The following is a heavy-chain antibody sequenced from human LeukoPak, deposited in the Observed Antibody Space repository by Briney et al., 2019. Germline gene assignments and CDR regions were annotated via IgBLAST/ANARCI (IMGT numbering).Heavy chain of an antibody. J-gene: IGHJ4*02. V-gene: IGHV4-39*01. CDR1: GGSISSSSYY. CDR3: ARGYYSDYFDY. D-gene: IGHD3-10*01. Sequence: SETLSLTCTVSGGSISSSSYYWGWIRQPPGKGLEWIGSIYYSGSTYYNPSLKSRVTISVDTSKNQFSLKLSSVTAADTAVYYCARGYYSDYFDYWGQGTLVTVSS. CDR2: IYYSGST.